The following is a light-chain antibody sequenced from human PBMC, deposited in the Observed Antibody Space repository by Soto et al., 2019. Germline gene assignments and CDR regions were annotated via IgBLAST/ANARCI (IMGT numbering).Light chain of an antibody. V-gene: IGKV3-15*01. J-gene: IGKJ1*01. Sequence: EIVMPQSPATMSVSPCVSSTLSCRASQSVSSSYLAWYQQKPGQAHRLLIYGASTRATGVPARFSGSGSGTEFTLTISSLQSEEFAEYHCQKYNNWPQTFGQGNKVAIK. CDR3: QKYNNWPQT. CDR1: QSVSSSY. CDR2: GAS.